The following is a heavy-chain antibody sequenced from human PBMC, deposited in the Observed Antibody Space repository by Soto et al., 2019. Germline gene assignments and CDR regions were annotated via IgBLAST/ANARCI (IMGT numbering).Heavy chain of an antibody. CDR1: GDSISSMNW. CDR2: IHHSGST. Sequence: QVQLQESGPGLVKPSGTLSLTCAVSGDSISSMNWWSWVRQPPEKGLEWIGEIHHSGSTNYNPSLKRRVTISVDKSKNQVSLRLTSVTAADTAVYYCARYDYGSGDDYNIDFWGQGTLVTVSS. J-gene: IGHJ4*02. CDR3: ARYDYGSGDDYNIDF. D-gene: IGHD3-10*01. V-gene: IGHV4-4*02.